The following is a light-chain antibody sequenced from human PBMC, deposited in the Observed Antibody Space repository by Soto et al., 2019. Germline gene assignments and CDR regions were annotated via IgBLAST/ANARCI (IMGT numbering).Light chain of an antibody. CDR2: RNN. CDR3: AAWDDSLVV. Sequence: QSVLTQPPSASGTPGQTVTISCSGSSSNIGSAYIYWYQHLPGTAPKLLIYRNNQRPLGVPDRFSASKSGTSASLAISGLRSEDDADYYCAAWDDSLVVFGGGTQLTVL. V-gene: IGLV1-47*01. J-gene: IGLJ2*01. CDR1: SSNIGSAY.